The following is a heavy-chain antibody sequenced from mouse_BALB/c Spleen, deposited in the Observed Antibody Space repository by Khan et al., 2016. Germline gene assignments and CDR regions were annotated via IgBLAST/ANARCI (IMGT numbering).Heavy chain of an antibody. V-gene: IGHV1-9*01. CDR1: GYTFRSYW. CDR3: ARRRDYGSSPAWFAY. J-gene: IGHJ3*01. CDR2: ILPGGGTT. D-gene: IGHD1-1*01. Sequence: QVQLKQSGAELMKPGASVKISCKATGYTFRSYWIEWVKQRPGHGLEWIGEILPGGGTTNYNEKFQGKAIFTADSSSNTAYMQFSSLTSEDSAGYYCARRRDYGSSPAWFAYWDQGTLVTVSA.